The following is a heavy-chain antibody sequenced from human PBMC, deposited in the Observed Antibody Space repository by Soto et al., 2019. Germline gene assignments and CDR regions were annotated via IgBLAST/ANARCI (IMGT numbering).Heavy chain of an antibody. D-gene: IGHD2-15*01. V-gene: IGHV4-30-4*02. Sequence: SETLSLTVTVSGGPISSGGYYWSCIRKHPWKGLEWILYIYYSGGTYYNPSLKSRVTISVDTSKNQFSLKLSSVTAADTAVYYCARALGYCSVGSCHAKWGYWGQGTLVPVYS. CDR2: IYYSGGT. CDR3: ARALGYCSVGSCHAKWGY. J-gene: IGHJ4*02. CDR1: GGPISSGGYY.